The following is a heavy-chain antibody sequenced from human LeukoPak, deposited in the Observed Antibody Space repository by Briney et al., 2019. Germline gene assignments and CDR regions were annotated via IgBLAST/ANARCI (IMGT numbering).Heavy chain of an antibody. Sequence: PGGSLRLSCAASGFTFSGYDMHWVRQGAGKGLEWVSSIGTEGDTYYADSVRGRFTISRENAKNSLYLQMNSLRAGDTATYYCVRSPFCINGACYKGPFDFWGQGSLVTVSS. D-gene: IGHD2-8*01. CDR2: IGTEGDT. CDR3: VRSPFCINGACYKGPFDF. J-gene: IGHJ4*02. CDR1: GFTFSGYD. V-gene: IGHV3-13*01.